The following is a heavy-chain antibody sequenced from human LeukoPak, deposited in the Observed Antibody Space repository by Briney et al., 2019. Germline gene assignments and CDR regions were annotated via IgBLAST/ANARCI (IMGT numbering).Heavy chain of an antibody. V-gene: IGHV4-59*01. Sequence: PSETLSLTCTVSGGSISSYYWSWIRQPPGKGLEWIGYIYYSGSTNYNPSVKSRVAMSVDTSMKQFSRKLSSLTAADTAVYYCARGGTAVIAPYAFDIWGRGTMVTVSS. J-gene: IGHJ3*02. CDR2: IYYSGST. D-gene: IGHD4-23*01. CDR1: GGSISSYY. CDR3: ARGGTAVIAPYAFDI.